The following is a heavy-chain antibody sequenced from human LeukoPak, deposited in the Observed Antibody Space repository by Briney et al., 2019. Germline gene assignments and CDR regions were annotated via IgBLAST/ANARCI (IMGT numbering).Heavy chain of an antibody. Sequence: GGSLRLSCAASGFTFSSYAMSWVRQAPGKGLEWVSAISGSGGSTYYADSVKGRFTISRDNSKNTLYLQMNSLRAEDTAVYYCAKDKSRTTGTTWVYYFDYWGQGTLVTVSS. D-gene: IGHD1-1*01. CDR2: ISGSGGST. V-gene: IGHV3-23*01. J-gene: IGHJ4*02. CDR1: GFTFSSYA. CDR3: AKDKSRTTGTTWVYYFDY.